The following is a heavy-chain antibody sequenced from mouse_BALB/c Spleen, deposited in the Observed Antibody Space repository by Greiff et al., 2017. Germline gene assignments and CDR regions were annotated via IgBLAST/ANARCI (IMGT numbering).Heavy chain of an antibody. V-gene: IGHV5-12-1*01. Sequence: EVQGVESGGGLVKPGGSLKLSCAASGFAFSSYDMSWVRQTPEKRLEWVAYISSGGGSTYYPDTVKGRFTISRDNAKNTLYLQMSSLTSEDTAMYYCARSEGNGPAWFAYWGQGTLVTVSA. CDR1: GFAFSSYD. CDR2: ISSGGGST. J-gene: IGHJ3*01. D-gene: IGHD2-1*01. CDR3: ARSEGNGPAWFAY.